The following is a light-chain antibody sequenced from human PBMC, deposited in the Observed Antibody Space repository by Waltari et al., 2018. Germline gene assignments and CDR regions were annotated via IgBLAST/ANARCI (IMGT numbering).Light chain of an antibody. CDR1: SSDIGGYDY. Sequence: QSALTQPASVSGSPGQSITISCTGTSSDIGGYDYVSWYQPHPGKAPKLMIYEVNKRPSGVSNRFSCSKSANTASLTISGLQAEDEADYYCSSYTSRSTPWVFGGGTKLTVL. CDR3: SSYTSRSTPWV. CDR2: EVN. V-gene: IGLV2-14*01. J-gene: IGLJ3*02.